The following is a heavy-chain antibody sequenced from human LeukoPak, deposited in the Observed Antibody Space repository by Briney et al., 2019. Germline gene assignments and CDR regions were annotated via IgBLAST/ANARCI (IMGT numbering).Heavy chain of an antibody. D-gene: IGHD2-15*01. CDR2: INSDGSST. V-gene: IGHV3-74*01. J-gene: IGHJ6*02. CDR3: ARVIGYCSGGSCYRSLYYYGMDV. CDR1: GFTFSSYW. Sequence: GGSLRLSCAASGFTFSSYWMHWVRQAPGKGLVWVSRINSDGSSTSYADSVKGRFTISRDNAKNTLYLQMNSLRAEDTAVYYCARVIGYCSGGSCYRSLYYYGMDVWGQGTTVTVSS.